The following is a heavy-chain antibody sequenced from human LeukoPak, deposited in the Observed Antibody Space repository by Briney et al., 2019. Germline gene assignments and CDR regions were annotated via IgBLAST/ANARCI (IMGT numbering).Heavy chain of an antibody. V-gene: IGHV1-18*01. Sequence: APVKVSCKASGYTFTSYGISWVRQAPGQGLEWMGWISAYNGNTNYAQKLQGRVTMTTDTSTSTAYMELRSLRSDDTAVYYCARVCYDSSGYYCFDYWGQGTLVTVSS. CDR1: GYTFTSYG. J-gene: IGHJ4*02. CDR3: ARVCYDSSGYYCFDY. D-gene: IGHD3-22*01. CDR2: ISAYNGNT.